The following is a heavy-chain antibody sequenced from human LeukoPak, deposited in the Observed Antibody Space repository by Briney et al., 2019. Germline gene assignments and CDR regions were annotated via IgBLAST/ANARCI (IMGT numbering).Heavy chain of an antibody. CDR2: IYYTEST. CDR3: ARLSKGRYFDYIFDY. J-gene: IGHJ4*02. Sequence: ASETLSLTCTVSGGSVSSTEFYWGWIRQPPGKGLQWIGNIYYTESTYYNPSLNSRVTMSVDTSQNQFSLKMTSVTAADTAVYYCARLSKGRYFDYIFDYWGQGTLVTVSS. D-gene: IGHD3-9*01. CDR1: GGSVSSTEFY. V-gene: IGHV4-39*01.